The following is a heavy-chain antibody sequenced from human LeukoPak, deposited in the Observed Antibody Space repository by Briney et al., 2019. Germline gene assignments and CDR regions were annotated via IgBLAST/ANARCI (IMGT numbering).Heavy chain of an antibody. Sequence: PSETLSLTCTVSGGSISSYYWSWIRQPPGKGLEWIGYIYYSGSTNYNPSLKSRVTMSVDTSKNQFSLKLSSVTAADTAVYYCARSSSGWFERISWFDPWGQGTLVTVSS. D-gene: IGHD6-19*01. CDR1: GGSISSYY. J-gene: IGHJ5*02. V-gene: IGHV4-59*12. CDR3: ARSSSGWFERISWFDP. CDR2: IYYSGST.